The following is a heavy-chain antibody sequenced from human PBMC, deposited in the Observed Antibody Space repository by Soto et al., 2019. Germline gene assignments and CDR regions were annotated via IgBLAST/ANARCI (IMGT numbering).Heavy chain of an antibody. Sequence: QVQLVQSGAEVKKPGSSVKVSCKASGGIFSSYTISWVRQAPGQGLEWMGRIIPILGIANYAQKFQGRVTITADKSTSTAYMELSSLRSEDTAVYYCARDRHGGLPSYWGQETLVTVSS. J-gene: IGHJ4*02. CDR2: IIPILGIA. CDR3: ARDRHGGLPSY. V-gene: IGHV1-69*08. CDR1: GGIFSSYT. D-gene: IGHD3-16*01.